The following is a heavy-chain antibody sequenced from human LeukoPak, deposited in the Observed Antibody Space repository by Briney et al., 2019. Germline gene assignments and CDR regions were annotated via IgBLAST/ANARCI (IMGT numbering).Heavy chain of an antibody. CDR2: ISDSGGST. CDR3: AKDLSSSS. J-gene: IGHJ4*02. Sequence: PGGSLRLSCAASGFTFSSYAMSWVRQAPGKGLEWVSGISDSGGSTYYADSVKGRFTLSRDNPKNTLYLQMNSLRAEDTAVYYCAKDLSSSSWGQGTLVTVSS. CDR1: GFTFSSYA. D-gene: IGHD6-6*01. V-gene: IGHV3-23*01.